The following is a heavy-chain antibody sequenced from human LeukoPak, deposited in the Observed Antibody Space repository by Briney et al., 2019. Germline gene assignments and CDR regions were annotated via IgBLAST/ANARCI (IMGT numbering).Heavy chain of an antibody. D-gene: IGHD4-23*01. J-gene: IGHJ4*02. CDR3: ARYGNYGGNTIPVPFDY. Sequence: GSSVKVSCKASGGTFSRYTISWVRQAPGQGLEWMGGIIPMFGRANYAQKFQGRLTITADESSTTAYMELSGLRSEDTAVYYCARYGNYGGNTIPVPFDYWGQGTLVTVSS. CDR2: IIPMFGRA. CDR1: GGTFSRYT. V-gene: IGHV1-69*01.